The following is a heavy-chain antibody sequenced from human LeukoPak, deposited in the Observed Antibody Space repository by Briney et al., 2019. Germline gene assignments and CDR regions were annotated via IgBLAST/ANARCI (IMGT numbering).Heavy chain of an antibody. CDR3: AKAAQTSYDFWSGYYTTPQYYFDY. D-gene: IGHD3-3*01. CDR1: GFTFSSYA. Sequence: GGSLRLSCAASGFTFSSYAMSWVRQAPGKGLEWVSAISGSGGSTYYADSVEGRLTISRDNSKNTLYLQMNSLRAEDTAVYYCAKAAQTSYDFWSGYYTTPQYYFDYWGQGTLVTVSS. CDR2: ISGSGGST. V-gene: IGHV3-23*01. J-gene: IGHJ4*02.